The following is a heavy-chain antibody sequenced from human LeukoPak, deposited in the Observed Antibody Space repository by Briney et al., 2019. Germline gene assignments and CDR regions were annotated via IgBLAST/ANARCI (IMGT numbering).Heavy chain of an antibody. CDR1: GDSISSTTSY. J-gene: IGHJ4*02. V-gene: IGHV4-39*01. CDR2: IYYSGST. D-gene: IGHD3-22*01. CDR3: ARGVYYYDGRGYCFDY. Sequence: PSETLSLTCIVSGDSISSTTSYWGWIRQPPGKGLEWIGTIYYSGSTYYNPSLRSRVIVSVDTSKNQFFLKLSSVTAADTAVYYCARGVYYYDGRGYCFDYRGQGTLVTVSS.